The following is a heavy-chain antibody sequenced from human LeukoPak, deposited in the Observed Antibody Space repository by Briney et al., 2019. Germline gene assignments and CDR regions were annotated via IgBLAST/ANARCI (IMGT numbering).Heavy chain of an antibody. J-gene: IGHJ4*02. D-gene: IGHD5-12*01. CDR3: ARSAGYRNGKRGLFCDY. V-gene: IGHV4-4*02. CDR1: GGSIAGTNW. Sequence: PSESLSLTCAVSGGSIAGTNWWTWVRQPPGKWLEWIGEIYYSGHTNYNPSLKSRVTISVDNSKNQFSLRLNSATAADTAMYYCARSAGYRNGKRGLFCDYWGQGSLVIVSS. CDR2: IYYSGHT.